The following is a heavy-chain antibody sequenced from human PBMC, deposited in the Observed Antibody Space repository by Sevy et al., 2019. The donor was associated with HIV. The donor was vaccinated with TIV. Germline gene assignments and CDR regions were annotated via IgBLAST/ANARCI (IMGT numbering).Heavy chain of an antibody. CDR1: GFTFSTYT. J-gene: IGHJ4*02. CDR3: AKAAYYCSTTSCYIDY. Sequence: GGSLRLSCAASGFTFSTYTMNWVRQAPGKGLEWVSSISSNSSYIYYADSVKGRFTISRDNAKNSLYLQMNSLRVEDTAVYYCAKAAYYCSTTSCYIDYWGQGTLVTVSS. CDR2: ISSNSSYI. V-gene: IGHV3-21*01. D-gene: IGHD2-2*02.